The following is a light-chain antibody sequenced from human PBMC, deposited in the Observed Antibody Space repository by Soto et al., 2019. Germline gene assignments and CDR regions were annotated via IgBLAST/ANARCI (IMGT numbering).Light chain of an antibody. Sequence: QSALTQPASVSGSPGQSITITCTGTSSDIGGYDYVSWYQHHPGKAPKVIIYGVTNRPSGVSHRFSGSKSANTASLTISGLQAEDEADYYCTSYTSSSTHVFGTGTQLTVL. CDR3: TSYTSSSTHV. J-gene: IGLJ1*01. CDR2: GVT. V-gene: IGLV2-14*01. CDR1: SSDIGGYDY.